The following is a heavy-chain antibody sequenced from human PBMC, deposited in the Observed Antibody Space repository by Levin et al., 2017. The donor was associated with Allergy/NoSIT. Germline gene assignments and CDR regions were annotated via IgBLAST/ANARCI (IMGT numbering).Heavy chain of an antibody. J-gene: IGHJ6*03. D-gene: IGHD6-6*01. CDR3: ARDGAPRSLAAMYYYDYMDV. Sequence: ASVKVSCKASGYTFTSYAMNWVRQAPGQGLEWMGWINTNTGNPTYAQGFTGRFVFSLDTSVSTAYLQISSLNTEDTAVYYCARDGAPRSLAAMYYYDYMDVWGKGTTVTVSS. CDR1: GYTFTSYA. CDR2: INTNTGNP. V-gene: IGHV7-4-1*02.